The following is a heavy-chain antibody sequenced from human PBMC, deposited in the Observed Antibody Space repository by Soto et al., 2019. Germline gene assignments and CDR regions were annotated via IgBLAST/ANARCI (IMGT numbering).Heavy chain of an antibody. J-gene: IGHJ4*02. Sequence: GASVKVSCKASGDTFGRNAIHWVRQAPGQGLEWMGGIIPMFPTANYAQKFKGRLTIYADKSTGTAYMEMTSLRSEDTDVYYCATDGDSADYGYWGQGTLVTVSS. CDR1: GDTFGRNA. CDR2: IIPMFPTA. CDR3: ATDGDSADYGY. V-gene: IGHV1-69*06. D-gene: IGHD2-21*01.